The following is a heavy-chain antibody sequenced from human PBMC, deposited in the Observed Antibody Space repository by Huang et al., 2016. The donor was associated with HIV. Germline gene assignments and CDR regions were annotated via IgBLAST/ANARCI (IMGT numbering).Heavy chain of an antibody. CDR3: AKKPGRYSYGADAFDI. D-gene: IGHD5-12*01. CDR1: GFTFDDYA. V-gene: IGHV3-9*01. Sequence: EVQLVESGGGLVQPGRSLRLSCAASGFTFDDYAMYWVWQAPGKGLEWVSGSDWRSGSKGYAGSVKGRFTIARDNAQNTLYLHMNSLRPEDTALYYCAKKPGRYSYGADAFDIWGQGTMVTVSS. J-gene: IGHJ3*02. CDR2: SDWRSGSK.